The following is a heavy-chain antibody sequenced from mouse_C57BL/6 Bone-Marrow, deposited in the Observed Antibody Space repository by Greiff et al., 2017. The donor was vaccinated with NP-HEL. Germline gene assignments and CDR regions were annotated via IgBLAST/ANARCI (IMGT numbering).Heavy chain of an antibody. D-gene: IGHD1-1*01. CDR1: GYTFTSYW. CDR3: ASHYYGSRPWFAY. CDR2: IYPGSGST. J-gene: IGHJ3*01. Sequence: VQLQQSGAELVKPGASVKMSCKASGYTFTSYWITWVKQRPGQGLEWIGDIYPGSGSTNYNEKFKSKATLTVDTSSSTAYMQLSILTSEDSAVYYCASHYYGSRPWFAYWGQGTLVTVSA. V-gene: IGHV1-55*01.